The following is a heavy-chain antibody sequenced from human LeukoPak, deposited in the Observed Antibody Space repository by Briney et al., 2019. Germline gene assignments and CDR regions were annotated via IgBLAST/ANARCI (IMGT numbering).Heavy chain of an antibody. CDR3: ARDLRYSHEYNSR. Sequence: SGGSLRLSCAASGFSFNNYAMHWVRQAPGMGLEWVAFIGYDGSDKYYADSVKGRFTISRDNSKNTLYLQMNSLRAEDTAVYYCARDLRYSHEYNSRGGQGTLVTVSS. J-gene: IGHJ4*02. CDR2: IGYDGSDK. V-gene: IGHV3-30*02. D-gene: IGHD5-12*01. CDR1: GFSFNNYA.